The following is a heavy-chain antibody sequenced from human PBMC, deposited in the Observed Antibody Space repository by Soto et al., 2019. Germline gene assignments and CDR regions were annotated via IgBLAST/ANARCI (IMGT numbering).Heavy chain of an antibody. CDR1: GFTFSGSA. D-gene: IGHD2-15*01. CDR2: IRSKANSYAT. CDR3: TRHISGGSAG. J-gene: IGHJ4*02. Sequence: EVQLVESGGGLVQPGGSLKLSCAASGFTFSGSAMHWVRQASGKGLEWVGRIRSKANSYATAYAASVKGRFTISRDDSKNTAYLQMNSLKTEDTAVYYCTRHISGGSAGWGQGTLVTVSS. V-gene: IGHV3-73*02.